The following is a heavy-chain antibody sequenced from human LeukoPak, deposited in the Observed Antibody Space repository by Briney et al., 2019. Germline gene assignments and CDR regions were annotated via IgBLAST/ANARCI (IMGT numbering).Heavy chain of an antibody. CDR2: INYSGST. Sequence: SETLSLTCTVSGGSISSYFWSWIRQPPGKGLEWIGYINYSGSTKYNPSLKSRVTISLDTSKNQFSLKLSSVTAADTAVYYCARTTKIAVTGTRWFDPWGPGTLVTVSS. J-gene: IGHJ5*02. CDR1: GGSISSYF. CDR3: ARTTKIAVTGTRWFDP. D-gene: IGHD6-19*01. V-gene: IGHV4-59*01.